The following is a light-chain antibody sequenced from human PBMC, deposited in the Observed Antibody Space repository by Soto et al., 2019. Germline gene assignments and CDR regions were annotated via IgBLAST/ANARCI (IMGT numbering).Light chain of an antibody. J-gene: IGLJ1*01. V-gene: IGLV1-44*01. CDR2: SNN. CDR3: AAWDDSLNGDV. CDR1: SSNIGRNT. Sequence: QSVLTQPPSASGTPGQRVTISCSGSSSNIGRNTVNWYQQLPGTAPKLLIYSNNQRPSGVPDRFSGSKSGTSASLAINGLQSEDEADYYCAAWDDSLNGDVFGTGTKVTVL.